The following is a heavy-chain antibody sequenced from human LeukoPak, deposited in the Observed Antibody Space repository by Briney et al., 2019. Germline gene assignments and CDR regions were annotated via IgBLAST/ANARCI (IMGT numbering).Heavy chain of an antibody. CDR3: AKGTLGITMSK. CDR2: ISGSGGST. J-gene: IGHJ4*02. CDR1: GFTFSSYA. Sequence: GRSLRLSCAASGFTFSSYAMSWVRQAPGKGLEWVSAISGSGGSTYYADSVKGRFTISRDNSKNTLYLQMNSLRAEDTAVYYCAKGTLGITMSKWGQGTLVTVSS. V-gene: IGHV3-23*01. D-gene: IGHD3-22*01.